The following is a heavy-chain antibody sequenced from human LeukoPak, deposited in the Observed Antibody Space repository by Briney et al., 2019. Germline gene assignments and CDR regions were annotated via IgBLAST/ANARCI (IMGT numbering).Heavy chain of an antibody. CDR2: ISAYNGNT. CDR3: ATTDEFLVGATTWTWYHPGAFDI. J-gene: IGHJ3*02. D-gene: IGHD1-26*01. Sequence: ASVKVSCKASGYTFTSYGISWVRQAPGQGLEWMGWISAYNGNTNYAQKLQGRVTMTTDTSTSTAYMELRSLRSDDTAVYYCATTDEFLVGATTWTWYHPGAFDIWGQGTMVTASS. CDR1: GYTFTSYG. V-gene: IGHV1-18*01.